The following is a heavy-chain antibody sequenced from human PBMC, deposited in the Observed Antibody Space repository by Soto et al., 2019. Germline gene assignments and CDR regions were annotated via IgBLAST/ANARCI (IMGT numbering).Heavy chain of an antibody. Sequence: QITLKESGPTLVKPTQTLTLTCTFSGFSLNTNAVGVAWIRQPPGKALEWLALLYWDDDKRYSPSLKSRLTSTTHTSKNQVVLTMTNMDPEDTATYYCAHRRVPDSSGENFDSWGQGTLVTVSS. CDR2: LYWDDDK. CDR1: GFSLNTNAVG. CDR3: AHRRVPDSSGENFDS. J-gene: IGHJ4*02. D-gene: IGHD6-19*01. V-gene: IGHV2-5*02.